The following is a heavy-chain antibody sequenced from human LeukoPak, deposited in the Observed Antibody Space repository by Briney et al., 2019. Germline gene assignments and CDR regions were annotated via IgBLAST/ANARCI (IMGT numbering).Heavy chain of an antibody. J-gene: IGHJ4*02. CDR1: GFTFSNAW. CDR3: TVSGYSSSWYAFGY. V-gene: IGHV3-15*01. CDR2: IKSKTDGGTT. D-gene: IGHD6-13*01. Sequence: PGGSLRLSCAASGFTFSNAWMSWVRQAPGKGLEWVGRIKSKTDGGTTDYAAPVKGRFTISRDDSNNTLYLQMNSLKTEDAAVYYCTVSGYSSSWYAFGYWGQGTLVTVSS.